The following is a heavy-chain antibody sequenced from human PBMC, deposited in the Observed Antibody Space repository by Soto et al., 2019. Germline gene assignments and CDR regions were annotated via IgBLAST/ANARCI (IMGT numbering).Heavy chain of an antibody. D-gene: IGHD3-22*01. CDR3: ATPASGYYYYYFDY. Sequence: SVKVSCRASGCTFSSYAISCVRQAPGQGLEWIGGIIPIFGTANYAQKFQGRVTITADESTSSAYMELSSLRSEDTAVYYCATPASGYYYYYFDYWGQGTLVTVSS. CDR1: GCTFSSYA. J-gene: IGHJ4*02. CDR2: IIPIFGTA. V-gene: IGHV1-69*13.